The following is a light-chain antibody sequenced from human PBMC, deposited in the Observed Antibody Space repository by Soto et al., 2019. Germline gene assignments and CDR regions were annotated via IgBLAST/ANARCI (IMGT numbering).Light chain of an antibody. CDR3: SSYTSSSTLFYV. J-gene: IGLJ1*01. CDR1: SSDVGGYNF. V-gene: IGLV2-14*01. Sequence: QSALTQPASVSGSPGQSITISCTGTSSDVGGYNFVSWYQQHPGKAPKLMIYEVSNRPSGVSHRFSGSKSGNTASLTISGLQAEDDADYYCSSYTSSSTLFYVFGTGTKVTVL. CDR2: EVS.